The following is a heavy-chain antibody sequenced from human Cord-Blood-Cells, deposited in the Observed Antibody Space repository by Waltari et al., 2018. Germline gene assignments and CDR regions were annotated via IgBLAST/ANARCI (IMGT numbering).Heavy chain of an antibody. CDR2: ISSSSSTI. Sequence: EVQLVESGGGLVQPGGSLRLSCAASGFTFSSYSMNWFSQAPGKGLERVSYISSSSSTIYYADSVKGRFTISRDNAKNSLYLQMNSLRDEDTAVYYCARDYYDSSGYAYYYYYYGMDVWGQGTTVTVSS. CDR3: ARDYYDSSGYAYYYYYYGMDV. D-gene: IGHD3-22*01. J-gene: IGHJ6*02. CDR1: GFTFSSYS. V-gene: IGHV3-48*02.